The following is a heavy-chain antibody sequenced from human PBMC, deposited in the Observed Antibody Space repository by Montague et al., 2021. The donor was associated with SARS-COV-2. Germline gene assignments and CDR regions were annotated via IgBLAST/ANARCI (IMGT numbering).Heavy chain of an antibody. J-gene: IGHJ6*02. CDR3: VRLGEGVVTPPVLGHGPNYYYYYMDV. D-gene: IGHD3-16*01. CDR1: GGSFSTYS. V-gene: IGHV4-34*01. CDR2: VNHSGGT. Sequence: SETLSLTCAVHGGSFSTYSWNWIRQPPGKGLEWIGEVNHSGGTKYSAALKSRVTISVDSSKNQFSLKLTSVTAPDTAVYYCVRLGEGVVTPPVLGHGPNYYYYYMDVWGQGTTVSVSS.